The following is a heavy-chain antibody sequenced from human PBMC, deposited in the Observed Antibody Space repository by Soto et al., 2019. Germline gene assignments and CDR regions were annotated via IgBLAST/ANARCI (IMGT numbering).Heavy chain of an antibody. CDR3: ATSGGRGVDSSGWERIRGYYYYYMDV. D-gene: IGHD6-19*01. V-gene: IGHV3-11*01. Sequence: PGGSLRLSCAASGLTFSDYYMSWIRQAPGKGLEWVSYISSSGSTIYYADSVKGRFTISRDNAKNSLYLQMNSLRAEDTAVYYCATSGGRGVDSSGWERIRGYYYYYMDVWGKGTTVTVSS. CDR1: GLTFSDYY. CDR2: ISSSGSTI. J-gene: IGHJ6*03.